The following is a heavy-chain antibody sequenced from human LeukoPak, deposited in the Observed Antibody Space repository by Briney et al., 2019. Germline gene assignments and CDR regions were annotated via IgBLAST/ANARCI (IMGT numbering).Heavy chain of an antibody. V-gene: IGHV4-34*01. D-gene: IGHD3-10*01. CDR2: INHSGST. Sequence: ASETLSLTCAVYGGSFSGYYWSWIRQPPGKGLEWIGEINHSGSTNYNPSLKSRVTISVDTSKNQFSLKLSSVTAADTAVYYCASYMVRGVIISDHWGQGTLVTVSS. J-gene: IGHJ4*02. CDR1: GGSFSGYY. CDR3: ASYMVRGVIISDH.